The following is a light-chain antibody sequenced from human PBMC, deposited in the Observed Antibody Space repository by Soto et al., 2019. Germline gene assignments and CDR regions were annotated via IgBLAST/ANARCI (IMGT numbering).Light chain of an antibody. CDR1: SGSVSSSSS. V-gene: IGLV8-61*01. J-gene: IGLJ3*02. CDR2: STS. CDR3: VLHMGSGIWV. Sequence: QTVVTQEPSFSVSPVGTVTLTCGLSSGSVSSSSSPSWYQQTPGQAPRTVIHSTSTHSSGVPDRFSGSILGNKAALTITGAQADDEYDYYCVLHMGSGIWVFGGGTKLTVL.